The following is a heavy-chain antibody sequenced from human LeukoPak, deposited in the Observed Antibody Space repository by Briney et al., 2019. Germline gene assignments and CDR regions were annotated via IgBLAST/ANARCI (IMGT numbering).Heavy chain of an antibody. J-gene: IGHJ4*02. Sequence: SETLSLTCTVSGGSISSYYWSWIRQPPGKGLEWIGYIYYSGSTNYNPSLKSRVTISVDTSKNRFSLKLSSVTAADTAVYYCARVDSSSWGISFDYWGQGTLVTVSS. CDR1: GGSISSYY. CDR3: ARVDSSSWGISFDY. V-gene: IGHV4-59*01. D-gene: IGHD6-13*01. CDR2: IYYSGST.